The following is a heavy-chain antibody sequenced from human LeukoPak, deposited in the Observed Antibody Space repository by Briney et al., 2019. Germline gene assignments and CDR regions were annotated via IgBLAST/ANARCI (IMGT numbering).Heavy chain of an antibody. CDR2: IYTSGST. D-gene: IGHD3-10*01. Sequence: SETLSLTCTVPGGSISSYYWSWIRQPAGKGLEWIGRIYTSGSTNYNPSLKSRVTMSVDTSKNQFSLKLSSVTAADTAVYYCARHREYYYGSGSYYKGWFDPWGQGTLVTVSS. J-gene: IGHJ5*02. CDR3: ARHREYYYGSGSYYKGWFDP. CDR1: GGSISSYY. V-gene: IGHV4-4*07.